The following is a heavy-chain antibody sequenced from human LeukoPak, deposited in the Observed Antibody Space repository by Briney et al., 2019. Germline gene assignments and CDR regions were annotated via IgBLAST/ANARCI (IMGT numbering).Heavy chain of an antibody. Sequence: PSETLSLTCTVSSGSISTSNYYWGWVRQPPGKALEWIGNIFYSGGTYYSPSLKSRVTISVDTSKNQFSLKLSSVTAADTAVYYCAREGYCSGGSCYSGVDYWGQGTLVTVSS. CDR3: AREGYCSGGSCYSGVDY. V-gene: IGHV4-39*07. CDR1: SGSISTSNYY. J-gene: IGHJ4*02. D-gene: IGHD2-15*01. CDR2: IFYSGGT.